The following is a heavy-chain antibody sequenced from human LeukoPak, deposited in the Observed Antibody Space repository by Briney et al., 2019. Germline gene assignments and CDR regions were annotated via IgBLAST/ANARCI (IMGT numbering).Heavy chain of an antibody. CDR1: GGSISSYY. V-gene: IGHV4-59*01. J-gene: IGHJ4*02. Sequence: KSSQTLSLTCTVSGGSISSYYCSWIRQPPGKGLEWIGYIYSSGSTNYNPSLKSRVTISVDTSKNQFSLNLSSVTAADTAVYYCARDPSYSFGFFDYWGQGNLVTVSS. CDR3: ARDPSYSFGFFDY. CDR2: IYSSGST. D-gene: IGHD5-18*01.